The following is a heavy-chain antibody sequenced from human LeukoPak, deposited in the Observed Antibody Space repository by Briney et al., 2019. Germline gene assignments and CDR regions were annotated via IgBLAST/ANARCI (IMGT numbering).Heavy chain of an antibody. Sequence: SETLSLTCNVSGDSINSYYWNWIRQPPGKGLEWIGYVYYSGGTNYNPSLKSRVTISVDTSKNQFSLKLTSVTAADTAVYYCARADRYPTNWYAIFFDSRGPGTLVTVSS. V-gene: IGHV4-59*12. J-gene: IGHJ4*02. CDR3: ARADRYPTNWYAIFFDS. CDR1: GDSINSYY. CDR2: VYYSGGT. D-gene: IGHD6-13*01.